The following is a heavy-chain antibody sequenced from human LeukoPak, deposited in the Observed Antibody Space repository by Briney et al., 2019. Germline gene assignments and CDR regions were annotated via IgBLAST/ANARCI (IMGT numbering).Heavy chain of an antibody. CDR2: INHNGNVN. J-gene: IGHJ4*02. V-gene: IGHV3-7*03. Sequence: GGSLRLSCAASGFTFSSYWMNWARQAPGKGLEWVASINHNGNVNYYVDSVKGRFTISRDNAKNSLYLQMSNLRAEDTAVYYCARGLQDDSSGYYFFFDYWGQGTLVTVSS. CDR1: GFTFSSYW. CDR3: ARGLQDDSSGYYFFFDY. D-gene: IGHD3-22*01.